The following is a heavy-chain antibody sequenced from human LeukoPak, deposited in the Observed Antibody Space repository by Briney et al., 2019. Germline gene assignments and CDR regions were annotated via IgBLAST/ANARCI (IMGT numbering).Heavy chain of an antibody. CDR2: INPNSGGT. D-gene: IGHD6-6*01. CDR1: GYTFTGYY. Sequence: ASVKVSCKASGYTFTGYYMHWVRQAPGQGLEWMGWINPNSGGTNYAQKFQGRVTMTRDTSISTAYMELSRLRSDDTAVYYCARAARPGGYYYYYMDVWGKGTTVTVSS. J-gene: IGHJ6*03. CDR3: ARAARPGGYYYYYMDV. V-gene: IGHV1-2*02.